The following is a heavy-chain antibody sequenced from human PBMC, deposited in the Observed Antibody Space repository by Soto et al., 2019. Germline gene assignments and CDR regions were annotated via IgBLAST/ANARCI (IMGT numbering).Heavy chain of an antibody. CDR3: ASYCSGGSCPRYYGMDV. CDR1: GFTFSSYS. D-gene: IGHD2-15*01. J-gene: IGHJ6*02. Sequence: GGSLRLSCAASGFTFSSYSMNWVRKAPGKGLEWVSSISSSSSYIYYADSVKGRFTISRDNAKNSLYLQMNSLRAEDTAVYYCASYCSGGSCPRYYGMDVWGQGTTVTVSS. V-gene: IGHV3-21*01. CDR2: ISSSSSYI.